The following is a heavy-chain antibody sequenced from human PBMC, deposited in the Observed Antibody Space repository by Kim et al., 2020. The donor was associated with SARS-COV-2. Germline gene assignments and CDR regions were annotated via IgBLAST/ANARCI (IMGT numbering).Heavy chain of an antibody. D-gene: IGHD6-13*01. CDR3: ARARRSPPTQYSSSWYHY. CDR2: INTNTGNP. V-gene: IGHV7-4-1*02. J-gene: IGHJ4*02. CDR1: GYTFTSYA. Sequence: ASVKVSCKASGYTFTSYAMNWVRQAPGQGLEWMGWINTNTGNPTYVQGFTGRFVFCLDTSVSTAYLQISSLKAEDTAVYYCARARRSPPTQYSSSWYHYWGQGTLVTVSS.